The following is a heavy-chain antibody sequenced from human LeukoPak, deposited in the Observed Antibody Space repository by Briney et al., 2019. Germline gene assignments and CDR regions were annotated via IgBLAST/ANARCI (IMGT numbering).Heavy chain of an antibody. V-gene: IGHV3-33*06. CDR1: GFTFRHDG. CDR3: AKDAQRGFDYSNSLDY. J-gene: IGHJ4*02. Sequence: GGSLRLSCSASGFTFRHDGMHWVRQAPGTGLEWVAVIWSDASDKYYANSVKGRFTISRDNFKNSLYLQMNSLRAEDTAVYYCAKDAQRGFDYSNSLDYWGQGTRVTVSS. D-gene: IGHD4-11*01. CDR2: IWSDASDK.